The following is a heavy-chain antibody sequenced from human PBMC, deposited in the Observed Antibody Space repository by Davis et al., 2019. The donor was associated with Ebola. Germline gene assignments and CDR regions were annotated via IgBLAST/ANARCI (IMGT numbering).Heavy chain of an antibody. Sequence: LSLTCAVDGGSLSDYFWGWIRQAPGKGLEWVSYISNSGSSFYCADSVKGRFTISRDNAKNSLYLQMNSLRAEDTAVYYCGRGYLSYQYGMDVWGQGTTVTVSS. CDR1: GGSLSDYF. J-gene: IGHJ6*02. D-gene: IGHD2-2*01. V-gene: IGHV3-11*04. CDR3: GRGYLSYQYGMDV. CDR2: ISNSGSSF.